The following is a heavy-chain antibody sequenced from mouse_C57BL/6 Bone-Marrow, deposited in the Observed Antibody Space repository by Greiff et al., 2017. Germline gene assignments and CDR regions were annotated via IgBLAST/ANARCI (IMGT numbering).Heavy chain of an antibody. Sequence: EVQLQQSGAELVRPGASVKLSCTASGFNIKDYYMHWVKQRPAQGLEWIGWIDAENGDTEYDSKFQGKAPITADKSSNTAYLQLSSRTSEDHAVYYCTTLPYYYGLAYWGQGTLVTVSA. CDR3: TTLPYYYGLAY. CDR1: GFNIKDYY. J-gene: IGHJ3*01. CDR2: IDAENGDT. V-gene: IGHV14-4*01. D-gene: IGHD1-1*01.